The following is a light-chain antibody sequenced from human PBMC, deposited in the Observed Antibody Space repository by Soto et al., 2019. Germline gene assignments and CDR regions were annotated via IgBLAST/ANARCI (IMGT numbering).Light chain of an antibody. Sequence: QSALTQPASVSGSPGQSITISCTGTSSDIGSYNFVSWYQQYPGKAPKLIIFDVSNRHSGNSNRFFGSKSGNTASLIISGLQAEDEADYYCSSCSSSRTTRFSGGTKGTVL. J-gene: IGLJ2*01. CDR1: SSDIGSYNF. CDR3: SSCSSSRTTR. CDR2: DVS. V-gene: IGLV2-14*01.